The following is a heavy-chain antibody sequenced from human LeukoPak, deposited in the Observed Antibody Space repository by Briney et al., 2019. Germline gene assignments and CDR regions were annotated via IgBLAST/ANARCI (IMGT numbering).Heavy chain of an antibody. CDR3: ARDASAMALYY. J-gene: IGHJ4*02. D-gene: IGHD5-18*01. Sequence: SETLSLTCTVSGGSISSSGYCWGWIRQPPGKGLEWIGSIDYSGNTNYNPSLKSRVTIAVDMSKNQFSLKLSSVTAADTAVYYCARDASAMALYYWGQGTLVTVSS. CDR2: IDYSGNT. V-gene: IGHV4-39*02. CDR1: GGSISSSGYC.